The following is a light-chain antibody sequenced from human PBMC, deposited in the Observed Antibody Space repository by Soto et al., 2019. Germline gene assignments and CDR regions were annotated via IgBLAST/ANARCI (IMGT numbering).Light chain of an antibody. CDR2: GAS. V-gene: IGKV3-15*01. CDR3: QQYNNLDHAHT. Sequence: EIVMTQSPATLSVSPGERATLSCRASQSVSSDLAWYQHKPGQTPRLLIYGASTRATGIPARFSGSGSGTEFTLTISSLQSEDFAVYYCQQYNNLDHAHTLGQGTKLEIK. CDR1: QSVSSD. J-gene: IGKJ2*01.